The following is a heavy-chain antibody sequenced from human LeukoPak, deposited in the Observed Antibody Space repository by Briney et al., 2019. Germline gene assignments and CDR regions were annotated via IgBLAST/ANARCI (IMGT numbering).Heavy chain of an antibody. Sequence: GGSLGLSCAASGFTFSDYYMSWIRQAPGKGLEWVSYISSSGSTIYYADSVKGRFTISRDNAKNSLYLQMNSLRAEDTAVYYCTRDSVVVVAANTYYYYMDVWGKGTTVTISS. J-gene: IGHJ6*03. CDR3: TRDSVVVVAANTYYYYMDV. CDR1: GFTFSDYY. D-gene: IGHD2-15*01. CDR2: ISSSGSTI. V-gene: IGHV3-11*01.